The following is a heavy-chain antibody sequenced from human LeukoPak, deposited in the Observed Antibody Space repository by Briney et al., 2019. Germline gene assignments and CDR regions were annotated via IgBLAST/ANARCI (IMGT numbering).Heavy chain of an antibody. CDR2: IIPIFGTA. CDR1: GGTFISYA. J-gene: IGHJ4*02. CDR3: ARDLLIVGAMGYFDY. Sequence: ASVKVSCKASGGTFISYAISWVRQAPGQGLEWMGGIIPIFGTANYAQKFQGRVTITADESTSTAYMELSSLRSEDTAVYYCARDLLIVGAMGYFDYWGQGTLVTVSS. V-gene: IGHV1-69*13. D-gene: IGHD1-26*01.